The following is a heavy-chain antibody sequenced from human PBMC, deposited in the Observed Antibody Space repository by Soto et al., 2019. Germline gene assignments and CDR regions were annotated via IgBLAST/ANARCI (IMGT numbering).Heavy chain of an antibody. CDR2: ISSSSTYI. J-gene: IGHJ4*02. Sequence: PGGSLRLSCEASGFTFTTYILNWVRQVPGKGLEWVSSISSSSTYIYYSDSVRGRFTISRDNAKNSLYLQMNSLRAEDTAVYYCARDPGSRGNYYFDFWGQGTLVTVS. CDR3: ARDPGSRGNYYFDF. D-gene: IGHD6-13*01. V-gene: IGHV3-21*01. CDR1: GFTFTTYI.